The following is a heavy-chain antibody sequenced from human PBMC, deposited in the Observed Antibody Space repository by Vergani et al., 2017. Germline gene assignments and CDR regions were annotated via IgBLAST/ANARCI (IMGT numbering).Heavy chain of an antibody. J-gene: IGHJ3*02. CDR1: GYSFTSYW. CDR3: ATLRYFDWLSTNYDAFDI. Sequence: EVQLVQSGAEVKKPGESLRISCKGSGYSFTSYWISWVRQMPGKGLEWMGRIDPSDSYTNYSPSFQGHVTISADKSISTAYLQWSSLKASDTAMYYCATLRYFDWLSTNYDAFDIWGQGTMVTVSS. D-gene: IGHD3-9*01. V-gene: IGHV5-10-1*03. CDR2: IDPSDSYT.